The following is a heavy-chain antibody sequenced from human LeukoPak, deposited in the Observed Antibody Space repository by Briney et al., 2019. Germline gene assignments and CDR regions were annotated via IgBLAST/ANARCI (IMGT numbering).Heavy chain of an antibody. CDR3: AKDRIPATLYYFDY. Sequence: GGSLRLSCAASEFTFSNYGMHWVRQAPGKGLEWVSAIGASGATTYYAESVKGRFTISRDNAQHTLFLLMNSLRAEDTAIYYCAKDRIPATLYYFDYWGQGTLVTVSS. J-gene: IGHJ4*02. CDR1: EFTFSNYG. CDR2: IGASGATT. D-gene: IGHD2-2*01. V-gene: IGHV3-23*01.